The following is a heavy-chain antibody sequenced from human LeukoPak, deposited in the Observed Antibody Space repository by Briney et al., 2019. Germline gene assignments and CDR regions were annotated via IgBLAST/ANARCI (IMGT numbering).Heavy chain of an antibody. CDR2: MYDSGST. Sequence: SETLSLTCTLSVGSLSSGRYYWSWIRQPPGKGLEWIGYMYDSGSTNYNPSLKSRVTISVGTSKNQFSLQLSSVTAADTAVYYCARVAAAGTGPDYWGQGILVTVSS. V-gene: IGHV4-61*01. CDR3: ARVAAAGTGPDY. CDR1: VGSLSSGRYY. J-gene: IGHJ4*02. D-gene: IGHD6-13*01.